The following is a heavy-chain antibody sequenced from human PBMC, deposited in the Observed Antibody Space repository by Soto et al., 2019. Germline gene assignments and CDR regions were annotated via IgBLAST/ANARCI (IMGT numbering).Heavy chain of an antibody. D-gene: IGHD3-3*01. J-gene: IGHJ6*02. CDR2: IYSGGST. CDR3: AVVVSRDFWSSPSGMYV. Sequence: GGSLRLSCAASGFTVSSNYMSWVRQAPGKGLEWVSVIYSGGSTYYADSVKGRFTISRDNSKNTLYLQMNSLRAGDTAVYYCAVVVSRDFWSSPSGMYVWGQGTTVTVSS. CDR1: GFTVSSNY. V-gene: IGHV3-53*01.